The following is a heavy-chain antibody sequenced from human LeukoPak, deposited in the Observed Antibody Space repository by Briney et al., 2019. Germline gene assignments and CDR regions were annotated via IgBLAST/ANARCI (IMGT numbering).Heavy chain of an antibody. Sequence: ASVKVSCKVSGYTLTELSMHWVRQAPGKGLEWMGGFDPEDGETIYAQKFQGRVTMTEDTSTDTACMELSSLRSEDTAVYYCATGPLGYCSSTSCYTTDYWGQGTLVTVSS. CDR1: GYTLTELS. J-gene: IGHJ4*02. CDR2: FDPEDGET. D-gene: IGHD2-2*02. CDR3: ATGPLGYCSSTSCYTTDY. V-gene: IGHV1-24*01.